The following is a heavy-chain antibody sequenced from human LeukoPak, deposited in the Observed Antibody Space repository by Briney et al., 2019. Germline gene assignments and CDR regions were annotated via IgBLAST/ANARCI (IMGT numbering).Heavy chain of an antibody. Sequence: GGSLRLSCAASGFTFSDYYMSWIRQAPGKGLEWVAVIWYDGSNKYYADSVKGRFTISRDNAKNSLYLQMNSLRAEDTAVYYCARAVVAATGGFDYWGQGTLVTVSS. CDR1: GFTFSDYY. CDR2: IWYDGSNK. J-gene: IGHJ4*02. V-gene: IGHV3-33*08. D-gene: IGHD2-15*01. CDR3: ARAVVAATGGFDY.